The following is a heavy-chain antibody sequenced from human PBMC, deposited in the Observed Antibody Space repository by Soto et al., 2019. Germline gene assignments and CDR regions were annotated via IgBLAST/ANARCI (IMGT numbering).Heavy chain of an antibody. CDR2: ISAYNGNT. D-gene: IGHD3-16*02. J-gene: IGHJ3*02. CDR3: ARDGIMITFGGVIVFDAFDI. CDR1: GYTFTSYG. V-gene: IGHV1-18*01. Sequence: QVQLVQSGAEVKKPGASVKVSCKASGYTFTSYGISWVRQAPGQGLEWMGWISAYNGNTNYAQKLQGRVTMTTDTSTSTAYMELRSLRSDDTAVYYCARDGIMITFGGVIVFDAFDIWGQGTMVTVSS.